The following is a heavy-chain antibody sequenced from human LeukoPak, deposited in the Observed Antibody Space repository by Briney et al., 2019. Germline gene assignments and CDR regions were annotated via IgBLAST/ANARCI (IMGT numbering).Heavy chain of an antibody. D-gene: IGHD3-3*01. J-gene: IGHJ3*02. V-gene: IGHV3-30*18. CDR2: ISFDGSNT. CDR3: AKDLAARYYDFWSGYYGTDDAFDI. CDR1: GFTFSSYG. Sequence: GRSLRLSCAASGFTFSSYGMHWVRQAPGKGLVWVSLISFDGSNTYYADSVKGRFTISRDNSKNTLYLQMNSMRAEDTAVYYCAKDLAARYYDFWSGYYGTDDAFDIWGQGTMVTVSS.